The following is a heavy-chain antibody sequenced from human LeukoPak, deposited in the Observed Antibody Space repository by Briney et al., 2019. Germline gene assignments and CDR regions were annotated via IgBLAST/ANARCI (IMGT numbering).Heavy chain of an antibody. V-gene: IGHV4-61*02. D-gene: IGHD3-22*01. Sequence: SQTLSLTCTVSGGSISSGSYYWSWIRQPAGKGLEWIGRIYTSGSTNYNPSLKGRVTISVDTSKNQFSLKLSSVTAADTAVYYCARDHYDSSGYYSLNWGQGTLVTVSS. CDR2: IYTSGST. J-gene: IGHJ4*02. CDR1: GGSISSGSYY. CDR3: ARDHYDSSGYYSLN.